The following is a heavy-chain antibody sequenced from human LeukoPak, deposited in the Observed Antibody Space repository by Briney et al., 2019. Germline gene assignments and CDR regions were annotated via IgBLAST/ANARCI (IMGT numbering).Heavy chain of an antibody. CDR1: GYSISTCYY. V-gene: IGHV4-38-2*01. CDR3: ARKCGSNAGHFDY. CDR2: SYHSGTS. J-gene: IGHJ4*02. Sequence: PSETLSLTCAVSGYSISTCYYWGWVRQPPGKGLEWIGNSYHSGTSYYNPSLKSRVSISVDTSKNQFSLKLRSVTAADTAVYYCARKCGSNAGHFDYWGQGALVTVSS. D-gene: IGHD3-10*01.